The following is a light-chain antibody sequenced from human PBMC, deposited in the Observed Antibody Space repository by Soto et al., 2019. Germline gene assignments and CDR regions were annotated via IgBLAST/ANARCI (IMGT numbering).Light chain of an antibody. V-gene: IGKV3-11*01. CDR2: DTS. Sequence: EIVLTQSPATLSLSPGERATLSCRASQSVNSDFAWYQQKPGQAPRLLIYDTSNRASGVPARFSGSGSGTDFALTNSSLEPEDVAVYYCQQRTNWLFGQGTKLEIK. CDR1: QSVNSD. J-gene: IGKJ2*01. CDR3: QQRTNWL.